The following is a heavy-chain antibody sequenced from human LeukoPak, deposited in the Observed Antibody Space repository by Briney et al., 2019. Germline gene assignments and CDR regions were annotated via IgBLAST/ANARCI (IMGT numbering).Heavy chain of an antibody. D-gene: IGHD1-26*01. CDR3: ATAQVGAPTDF. CDR1: GFPFSSYA. V-gene: IGHV3-74*01. J-gene: IGHJ4*02. Sequence: PGGSLRLSCTASGFPFSSYAIYWVRQAPGKGLVWGARVHGDGYSISYADSVRGRFTISRDNAKDTLYLHMHSLRPEDTAVYYCATAQVGAPTDFWGQGTRVTVSS. CDR2: VHGDGYSI.